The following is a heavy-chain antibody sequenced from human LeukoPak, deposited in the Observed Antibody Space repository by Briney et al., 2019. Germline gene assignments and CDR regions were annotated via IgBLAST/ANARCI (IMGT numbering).Heavy chain of an antibody. CDR1: LGSLFMSSYS. J-gene: IGHJ4*02. V-gene: IGHV4-39*01. Sequence: PSETLSLTCMDPLGSLFMSSYSSGSIRQPPGKGLEWIGSIYYSGSTYYNPSLKSRVTISVGTSKNQFSLKLSSVTGADTAVYYFARYSSITTVTLRDWGQGTLVTVSS. D-gene: IGHD4-17*01. CDR3: ARYSSITTVTLRD. CDR2: IYYSGST.